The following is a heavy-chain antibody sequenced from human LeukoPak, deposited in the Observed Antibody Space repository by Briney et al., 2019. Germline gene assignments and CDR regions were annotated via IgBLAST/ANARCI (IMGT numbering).Heavy chain of an antibody. J-gene: IGHJ6*02. CDR2: INPNSGGT. Sequence: GASVEVSCKASGYTFTDYYMHWVRQAPGQGLEWMGWINPNSGGTNYAQKFQGRVTMTRDTSISTAYMELSRLRSDDTAVYYCARVGWSRIAVAGPHYYGMDVWGQGTTVTVSS. CDR3: ARVGWSRIAVAGPHYYGMDV. V-gene: IGHV1-2*02. CDR1: GYTFTDYY. D-gene: IGHD6-19*01.